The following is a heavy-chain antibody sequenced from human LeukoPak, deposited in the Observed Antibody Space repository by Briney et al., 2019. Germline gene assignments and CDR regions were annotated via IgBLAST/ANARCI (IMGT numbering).Heavy chain of an antibody. Sequence: SETLSLTCAVYGGSFIGYHCSWIRQPPGKGLEWIGEINHSGSTNYNPSLKSRVTISVDTSKNQFSLKLSSVTAADTAVYYCARGLEEAHYFDSSAYYQGYWGQGTLVTVSS. CDR2: INHSGST. CDR1: GGSFIGYH. V-gene: IGHV4-34*01. CDR3: ARGLEEAHYFDSSAYYQGY. D-gene: IGHD3-22*01. J-gene: IGHJ4*02.